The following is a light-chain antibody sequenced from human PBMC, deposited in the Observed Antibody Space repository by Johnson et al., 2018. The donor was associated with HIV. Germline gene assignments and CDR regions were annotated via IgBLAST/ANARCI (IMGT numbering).Light chain of an antibody. CDR2: DNN. V-gene: IGLV1-51*01. Sequence: QSVLTQPPSVSAAPGQKVTISCSGSSSNIGNNYVSWYQQLPGTAPKLLIYDNNKRPSGIPDRFSGSKSGTSATLGITGLQTGDEADYYSGTGDSSLRAYVFGTGTKVTVL. CDR3: GTGDSSLRAYV. J-gene: IGLJ1*01. CDR1: SSNIGNNY.